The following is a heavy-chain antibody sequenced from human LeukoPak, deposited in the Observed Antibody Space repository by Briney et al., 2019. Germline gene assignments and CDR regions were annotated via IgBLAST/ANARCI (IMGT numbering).Heavy chain of an antibody. Sequence: GGSLRLSCAASGFIFSDHWMHWVRQAPGKGLVWLSRINNDGSSTIYADSVKGRFTISRDNSKNTLYLQMNSLRAEDTAVYYCAKKRGYNYGDFDYWGQGTLVTVSS. CDR2: INNDGSST. V-gene: IGHV3-74*01. J-gene: IGHJ4*02. CDR3: AKKRGYNYGDFDY. CDR1: GFIFSDHW. D-gene: IGHD5-18*01.